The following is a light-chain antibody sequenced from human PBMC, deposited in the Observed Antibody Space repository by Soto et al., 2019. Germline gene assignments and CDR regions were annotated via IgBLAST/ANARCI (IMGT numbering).Light chain of an antibody. CDR1: SSDIGAGYR. CDR2: DNT. J-gene: IGLJ3*02. V-gene: IGLV1-40*01. CDR3: AAWDDSLNGLL. Sequence: QSVLTQPPSVSGAPGERVTISCTGSSSDIGAGYRVRWYQQVPGTAPKLLIYDNTNRPSGVSVRFSGSKSGTSASLAISGLQSEDEAEYYCAAWDDSLNGLLFGGGTKVTVL.